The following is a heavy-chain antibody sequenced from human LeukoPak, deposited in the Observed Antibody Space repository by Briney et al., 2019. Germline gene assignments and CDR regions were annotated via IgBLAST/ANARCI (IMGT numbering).Heavy chain of an antibody. V-gene: IGHV1-69*04. CDR1: GYTFTSYG. Sequence: SVKVSCKASGYTFTSYGISWVRQAPGQGLEWMGRIIPNLGTTNRAQNFQDRVTLTADKSTNTAYMELTSLTSDDTAVYHCATTNDGGGYQWGDFFDFWGQGTLVTVSS. J-gene: IGHJ4*02. CDR2: IIPNLGTT. CDR3: ATTNDGGGYQWGDFFDF. D-gene: IGHD3-22*01.